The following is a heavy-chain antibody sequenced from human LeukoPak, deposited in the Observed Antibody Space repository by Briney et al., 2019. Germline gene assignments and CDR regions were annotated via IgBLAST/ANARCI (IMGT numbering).Heavy chain of an antibody. J-gene: IGHJ6*03. CDR3: AKGLDYGSGKNYYYYYMDV. V-gene: IGHV3-66*02. Sequence: GGSLRLSCAASGLNVSSNYMSWVRQAPGKGLEWVSLIYSDGSPYYADSVKGRFFTSRDNSKNTLYLQMNSLRAEDTAVYYCAKGLDYGSGKNYYYYYMDVWGKGTTVTISS. CDR2: IYSDGSP. CDR1: GLNVSSNY. D-gene: IGHD3-10*01.